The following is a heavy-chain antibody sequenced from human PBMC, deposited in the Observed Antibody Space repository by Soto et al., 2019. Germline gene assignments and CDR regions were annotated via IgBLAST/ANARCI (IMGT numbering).Heavy chain of an antibody. V-gene: IGHV4-4*07. Sequence: QVQLQESGPGLVKPLETLSLTCTVSGGSITSYRWRWIRQSAGRGLEWIGRINTSGNTHYNPSLKSRVTVSIDTSRNQFFLTLNSVTAAESAVYYCARESGDNWDYEAYWGQGTPVTVSS. CDR3: ARESGDNWDYEAY. CDR2: INTSGNT. CDR1: GGSITSYR. D-gene: IGHD1-7*01. J-gene: IGHJ4*02.